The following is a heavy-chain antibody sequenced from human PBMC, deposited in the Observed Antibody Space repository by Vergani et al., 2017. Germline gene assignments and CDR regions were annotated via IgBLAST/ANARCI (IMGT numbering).Heavy chain of an antibody. Sequence: EAQVVESGGGLVQPGGSLRLSCAASGFSFSTYWMHWVRQAPGKGLVWVSVIKSDGRTSYAESVRGRFTISRDTSRNAVYLQMNILRVEDTGVYYCTRSECSGTTCYGHYFDLWGHGILVTVSS. CDR1: GFSFSTYW. CDR3: TRSECSGTTCYGHYFDL. J-gene: IGHJ4*01. V-gene: IGHV3-66*02. D-gene: IGHD2-15*01. CDR2: IKSDGRT.